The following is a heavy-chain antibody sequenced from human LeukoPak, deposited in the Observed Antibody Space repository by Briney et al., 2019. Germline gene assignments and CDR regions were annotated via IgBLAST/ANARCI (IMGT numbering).Heavy chain of an antibody. V-gene: IGHV3-21*01. CDR2: ITSSSSYT. CDR3: ARDPYFGELSPHVYYWYMDV. CDR1: GFTVSSNY. J-gene: IGHJ6*04. D-gene: IGHD3-10*01. Sequence: GGSLRLSCAASGFTVSSNYMSWVRQAPGKGLEWVSSITSSSSYTYYAESVKGRFTISRDNAENSLYLQMNSLRAEDTAVYYCARDPYFGELSPHVYYWYMDVWGKGTTVTISS.